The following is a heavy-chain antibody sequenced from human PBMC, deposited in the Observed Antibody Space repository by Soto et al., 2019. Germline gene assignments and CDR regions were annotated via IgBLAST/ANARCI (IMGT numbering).Heavy chain of an antibody. CDR3: ARIGGDCWRGKGGYFDY. V-gene: IGHV5-10-1*01. D-gene: IGHD3-3*01. J-gene: IGHJ4*02. CDR1: GYSFTSYW. CDR2: IDPSDSYT. Sequence: GESLKISCKGSGYSFTSYWISWVRQMPGKGLEWMGRIDPSDSYTNYSPSFQGHVTISADKSISAAYLQWSSLKASDTAMYYWARIGGDCWRGKGGYFDYWGQGTLVTVSS.